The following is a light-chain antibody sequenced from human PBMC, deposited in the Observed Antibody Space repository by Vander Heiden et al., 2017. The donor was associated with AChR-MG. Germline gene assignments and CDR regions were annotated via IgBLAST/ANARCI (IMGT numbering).Light chain of an antibody. V-gene: IGKV3-15*01. J-gene: IGKJ1*01. CDR1: QSVSSN. Sequence: EIVMTQSPATLSVSPGERATLSCRASQSVSSNLAWYQQKPGQAPRLLIYGASTRATGIPARFSRSRSGTEFTLTISSLQSEDFAVYYCQQDNNWPRTFGQGTKVEIK. CDR2: GAS. CDR3: QQDNNWPRT.